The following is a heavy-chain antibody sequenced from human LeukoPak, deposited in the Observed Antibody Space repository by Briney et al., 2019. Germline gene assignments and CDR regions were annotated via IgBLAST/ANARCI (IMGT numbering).Heavy chain of an antibody. D-gene: IGHD6-13*01. V-gene: IGHV3-11*04. J-gene: IGHJ6*03. CDR1: GFTFSDYY. CDR3: ARDSGYSSSWYRGRYYYYYMDV. CDR2: ISSSGSTI. Sequence: GGSLRLSCAASGFTFSDYYMSWIRQAPGKGLEWVSYISSSGSTIYYADSVKGRFTISRDNAKNSLYLQMNSLRAEDTAVYYCARDSGYSSSWYRGRYYYYYMDVWGKGTTVTVSS.